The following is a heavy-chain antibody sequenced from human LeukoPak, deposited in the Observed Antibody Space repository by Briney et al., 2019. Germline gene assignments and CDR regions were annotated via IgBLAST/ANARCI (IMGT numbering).Heavy chain of an antibody. CDR2: IYYSGTT. Sequence: WETLSLTCTVSGVSISSHYWSWFRQTPGERPEWIAFIYYSGTTNYNPSLKGRFTISVTTSKNQFIRKLSSVAAADTAIYYGARGTGFYDSGGHYYWGYFDAWGQGTLVPVSS. CDR3: ARGTGFYDSGGHYYWGYFDA. V-gene: IGHV4-59*11. J-gene: IGHJ4*02. D-gene: IGHD3-22*01. CDR1: GVSISSHY.